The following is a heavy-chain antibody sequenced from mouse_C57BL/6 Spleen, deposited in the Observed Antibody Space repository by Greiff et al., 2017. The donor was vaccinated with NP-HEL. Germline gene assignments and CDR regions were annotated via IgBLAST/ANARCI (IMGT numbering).Heavy chain of an antibody. Sequence: VQLQQSGPELVKPGASVKISCKASGYAFSSSWMNWVKQRPGKGLEWIGRIYPGDGDTNYNGKFKGKATLTADKSSSTAYMQLSSLTSEDSAVYFCARIYYDYDVYYAMDYWGQGTSVTVSS. CDR2: IYPGDGDT. J-gene: IGHJ4*01. CDR3: ARIYYDYDVYYAMDY. D-gene: IGHD2-4*01. V-gene: IGHV1-82*01. CDR1: GYAFSSSW.